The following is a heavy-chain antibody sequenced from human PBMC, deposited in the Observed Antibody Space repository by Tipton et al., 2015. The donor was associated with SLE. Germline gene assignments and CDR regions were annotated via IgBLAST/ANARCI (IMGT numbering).Heavy chain of an antibody. CDR1: GGSISNYY. CDR3: ARVSGNSPSEFDI. J-gene: IGHJ2*01. D-gene: IGHD3-10*01. Sequence: TLSLTCTVSGGSISNYYWTWIRQPPGKGLEWIGYIYYRYTVSTNYNSSLRSRATMSIDTSKNQFSLKLSSVTAADTAVYYCARVSGNSPSEFDIWGRGTLVTVSS. CDR2: IYYRYTVST. V-gene: IGHV4-59*01.